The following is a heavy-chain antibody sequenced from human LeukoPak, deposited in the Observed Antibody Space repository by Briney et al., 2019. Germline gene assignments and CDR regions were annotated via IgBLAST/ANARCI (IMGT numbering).Heavy chain of an antibody. CDR2: ISSTSSYV. D-gene: IGHD3-10*01. CDR1: GFTFSSYA. Sequence: PGGSLRLSCAASGFTFSSYAMSWVRQAPGKGLEWVSSISSTSSYVYYADSVKGRFAISRDSARDSLYLQMSSLRAEDTAVYYCAELFVGYYFDYWGQGTLVTVSS. J-gene: IGHJ4*02. V-gene: IGHV3-21*04. CDR3: AELFVGYYFDY.